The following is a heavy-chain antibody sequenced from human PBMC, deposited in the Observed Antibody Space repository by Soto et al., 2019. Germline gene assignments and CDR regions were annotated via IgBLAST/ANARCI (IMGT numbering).Heavy chain of an antibody. CDR1: GFTFSSYS. D-gene: IGHD3-22*01. Sequence: PGGSLRLSCAASGFTFSSYSMNWVRQAPGKGLEWVSSISSSSSYIYYADSVKGRFTISRDNAKNSLYLQMNSLRAEDTAVYYCAREDTYYYDSSGYVDYWGQGTLVTVSS. CDR2: ISSSSSYI. V-gene: IGHV3-21*04. CDR3: AREDTYYYDSSGYVDY. J-gene: IGHJ4*02.